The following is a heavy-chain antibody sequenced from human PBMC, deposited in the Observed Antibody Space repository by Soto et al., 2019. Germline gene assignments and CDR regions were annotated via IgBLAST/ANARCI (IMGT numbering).Heavy chain of an antibody. CDR3: AREGRDILTGYRDYYYYGMDV. J-gene: IGHJ6*02. D-gene: IGHD3-9*01. V-gene: IGHV3-74*01. CDR1: GFTFSSYW. Sequence: GSLRLSCAASGFTFSSYWMHWVRQAPGKGLVWVSRINSDGSSTSYADSVKGRFTISRDNAKNTLYLQMNSLRAEDTAVYYCAREGRDILTGYRDYYYYGMDVWGQGTTVTVSS. CDR2: INSDGSST.